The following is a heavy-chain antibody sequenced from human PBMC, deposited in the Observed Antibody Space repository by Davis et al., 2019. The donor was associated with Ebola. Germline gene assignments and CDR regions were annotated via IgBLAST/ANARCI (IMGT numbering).Heavy chain of an antibody. V-gene: IGHV3-7*01. D-gene: IGHD2-2*01. Sequence: PGGSLRLSCAASGFTFSSYWMSWVRQAPGKGLEWVANIKEDGSEKYYVDSVKGRFTISRDNAKNSLYLQMNSLRAEDTAVYYCARGYCSSTSCYWETYHYYGMDVWGQGTTVTVSS. CDR1: GFTFSSYW. CDR3: ARGYCSSTSCYWETYHYYGMDV. J-gene: IGHJ6*02. CDR2: IKEDGSEK.